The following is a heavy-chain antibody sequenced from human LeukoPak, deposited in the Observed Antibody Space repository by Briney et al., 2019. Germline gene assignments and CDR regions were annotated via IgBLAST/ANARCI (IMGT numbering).Heavy chain of an antibody. CDR1: GGSFSGYY. J-gene: IGHJ1*01. CDR2: INHSGST. D-gene: IGHD2-21*01. V-gene: IGHV4-34*01. CDR3: ARDGPPYCGGDCYSRYLQH. Sequence: SETLSLTCAVYGGSFSGYYWSWIRQPPGKGLEWIGEINHSGSTNYNPSLKSRVTISVDTSKNQFSLKLSSVTAADTAVYYCARDGPPYCGGDCYSRYLQHWGQGTLVTLSS.